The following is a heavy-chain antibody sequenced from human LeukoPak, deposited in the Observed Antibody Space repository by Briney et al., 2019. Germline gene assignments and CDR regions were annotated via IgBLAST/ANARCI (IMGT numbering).Heavy chain of an antibody. CDR3: ARDLAAAGKLDAFDI. CDR2: IYYSGST. D-gene: IGHD6-13*01. CDR1: GGSISSYY. J-gene: IGHJ3*02. Sequence: SETLSLTCTVSGGSISSYYWSWIRQPPGKGLELLGYIYYSGSTNYNPSLKSRVTISVDTPKNQFSLKLSSVTAADTAVYYCARDLAAAGKLDAFDIWGQGTMVTVSS. V-gene: IGHV4-59*01.